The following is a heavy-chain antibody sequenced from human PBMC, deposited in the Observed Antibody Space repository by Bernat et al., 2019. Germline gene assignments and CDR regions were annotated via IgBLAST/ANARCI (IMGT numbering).Heavy chain of an antibody. V-gene: IGHV3-33*01. CDR1: GFTFSSYG. D-gene: IGHD2-2*01. CDR3: ARWAPSSSYYYYYMDV. J-gene: IGHJ6*03. CDR2: IWYDGSNK. Sequence: QVQLVESGGGVVQPGRSLRLSCAASGFTFSSYGMHWVRQAPGKGLEWVAVIWYDGSNKYYADSVKGRFTISRDNSKNTLYLQMNSLRAEDPAVYYCARWAPSSSYYYYYMDVWGKGTTVTVSS.